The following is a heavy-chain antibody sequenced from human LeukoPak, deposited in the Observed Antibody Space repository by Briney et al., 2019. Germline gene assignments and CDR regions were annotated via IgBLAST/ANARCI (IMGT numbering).Heavy chain of an antibody. CDR3: AQIAPSHAESGLGMMFDY. CDR2: IYYSGST. J-gene: IGHJ4*02. V-gene: IGHV4-39*01. Sequence: KPSETLSLTCTVSGGSISSSSYYWGWIRQPPGKGLEWIGSIYYSGSTYYNPSLKSRVTISVDTSKNQFSLKLSSVTAADTAVYYCAQIAPSHAESGLGMMFDYWGQGTLVTVSS. CDR1: GGSISSSSYY. D-gene: IGHD7-27*01.